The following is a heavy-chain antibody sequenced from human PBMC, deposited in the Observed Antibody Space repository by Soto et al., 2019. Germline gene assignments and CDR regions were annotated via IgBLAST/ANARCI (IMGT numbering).Heavy chain of an antibody. CDR3: AKARIVVVPAAIYYYYGMDV. D-gene: IGHD2-2*01. Sequence: GGSLRLSCAASGFTFSSYAMSWVRQAPGKGLEWVSAISGSGGSTYYADSVKGRFTISRDNSKNTLYLQMNSLRAEDTAVYYCAKARIVVVPAAIYYYYGMDVWGQGTTVTVS. CDR1: GFTFSSYA. J-gene: IGHJ6*02. CDR2: ISGSGGST. V-gene: IGHV3-23*01.